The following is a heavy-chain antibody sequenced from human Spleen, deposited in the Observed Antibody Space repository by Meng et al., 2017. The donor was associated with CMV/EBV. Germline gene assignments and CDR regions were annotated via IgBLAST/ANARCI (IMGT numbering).Heavy chain of an antibody. V-gene: IGHV3-30*19. CDR2: ISYDGSNK. CDR3: AKDIYPPGAYGMDV. J-gene: IGHJ6*02. Sequence: GESLKISCAASGFTFSNYGMHWVRQAPGKGLEWVAVISYDGSNKYYADSVKGRFTISRDNAKNSLYLEMNSLRTEDTALYYCAKDIYPPGAYGMDVWGQGTTVTVSS. CDR1: GFTFSNYG. D-gene: IGHD3-10*01.